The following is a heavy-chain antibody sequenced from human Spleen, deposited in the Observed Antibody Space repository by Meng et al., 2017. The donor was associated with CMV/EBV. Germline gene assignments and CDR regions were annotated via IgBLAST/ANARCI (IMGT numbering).Heavy chain of an antibody. Sequence: GGSLRLSCAASGFRFSDYEMNWVRQAPGKGLEWVSVMYSGGSTYYAASVKGRFTISRDIPKNTLYLQMNSLRAEDTAVYYCARLSSSWPDYWGQGTLVTVSS. D-gene: IGHD6-13*01. CDR2: MYSGGST. CDR1: GFRFSDYE. V-gene: IGHV3-53*01. J-gene: IGHJ4*02. CDR3: ARLSSSWPDY.